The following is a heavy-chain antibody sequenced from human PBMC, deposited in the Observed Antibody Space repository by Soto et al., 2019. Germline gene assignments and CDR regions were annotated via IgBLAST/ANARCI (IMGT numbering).Heavy chain of an antibody. V-gene: IGHV5-51*01. CDR1: GYSFTSYW. CDR2: TYPGDSDT. Sequence: GESLKISCKGSGYSFTSYWIGWVRQMPGKGLEWMGITYPGDSDTRYSPSFQGQVTISADKSISTAYLQWSSLKASDTAMYYCASAYYYDSSGYYYYFDYWGQGTLVTVSS. CDR3: ASAYYYDSSGYYYYFDY. J-gene: IGHJ4*02. D-gene: IGHD3-22*01.